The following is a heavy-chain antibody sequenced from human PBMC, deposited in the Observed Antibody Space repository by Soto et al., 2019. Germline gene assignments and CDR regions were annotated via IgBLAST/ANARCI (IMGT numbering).Heavy chain of an antibody. CDR2: ISYDGSNK. CDR1: GFTFSSYG. Sequence: QVQLVESGGGVVQPGRSLRLSCAASGFTFSSYGMHWVRQAPGKGLEWVAVISYDGSNKYYADSVKGLFTISRDNSKNTLYLQMNSLRTEDTAVYYCAKDKGYDGYYCDYWGQGTLVTVAS. V-gene: IGHV3-30*18. CDR3: AKDKGYDGYYCDY. J-gene: IGHJ4*02. D-gene: IGHD3-22*01.